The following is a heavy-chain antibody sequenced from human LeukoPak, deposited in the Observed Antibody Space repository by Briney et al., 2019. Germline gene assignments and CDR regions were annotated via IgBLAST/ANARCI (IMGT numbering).Heavy chain of an antibody. CDR2: INYSGTT. D-gene: IGHD6-13*01. Sequence: SETLSLTCTVSGGSISSGDYYWSWIRQPPGKGLEWIGSINYSGTTYYNPSLKSRVTISVDASKNQFSLNLTSVTAADTAVYYCARIMLSSSWFGEYFQHWGQGALVTVSS. V-gene: IGHV4-39*01. J-gene: IGHJ1*01. CDR3: ARIMLSSSWFGEYFQH. CDR1: GGSISSGDYY.